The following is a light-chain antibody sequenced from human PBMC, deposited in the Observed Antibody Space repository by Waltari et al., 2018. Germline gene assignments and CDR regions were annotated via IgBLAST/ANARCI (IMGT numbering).Light chain of an antibody. CDR3: MIWHSSAWV. CDR1: TGINVATYR. Sequence: QAVLTQPPSLSASPGASASLTCTLRTGINVATYRIYWYQQKPGSLPHYRLRYKSDSDKQQGSGVPSRFSASKDASANAGILLISGLQSEDEADYYCMIWHSSAWVFGGGTKLTVL. J-gene: IGLJ3*02. CDR2: YKSDSDK. V-gene: IGLV5-45*01.